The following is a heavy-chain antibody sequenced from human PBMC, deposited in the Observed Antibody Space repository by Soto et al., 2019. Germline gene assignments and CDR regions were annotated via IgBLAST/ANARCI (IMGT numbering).Heavy chain of an antibody. CDR3: AREGESGSYYLQAFDI. Sequence: PSETLSLTCTVSGSSISSNYWSWIRQPPGKGLEWIGYIYNSGSTTYNPSLKSRVTISADTSKNQFSLKLRSVTAADTAVYYCAREGESGSYYLQAFDIWGQGTTVTV. D-gene: IGHD1-26*01. J-gene: IGHJ3*02. CDR2: IYNSGST. CDR1: GSSISSNY. V-gene: IGHV4-59*01.